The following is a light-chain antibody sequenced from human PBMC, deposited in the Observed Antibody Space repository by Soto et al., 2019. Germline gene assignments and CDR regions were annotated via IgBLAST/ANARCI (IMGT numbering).Light chain of an antibody. CDR3: QQFNSSPFT. Sequence: DIQLTQSPSFLSASVGDRLTITCRASQDIRSSLAWYQQKPGKAPNLLIYTVSTLQSGVPSRFSGSRSGTEFTLPFSSLQPEDFATYYGQQFNSSPFTFGGGTKVEI. J-gene: IGKJ4*01. CDR1: QDIRSS. V-gene: IGKV1-9*01. CDR2: TVS.